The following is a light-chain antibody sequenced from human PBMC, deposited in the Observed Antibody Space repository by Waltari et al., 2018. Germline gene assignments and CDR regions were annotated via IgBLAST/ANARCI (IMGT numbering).Light chain of an antibody. V-gene: IGLV2-14*03. CDR2: DVA. CDR3: SSYTSSSTRV. CDR1: SRHVGGYNF. Sequence: HSALTQPASVSGSPGPSTSFPCPGPSRHVGGYNFVSWYQQHPGKAPQLMIYDVANRPSGVSNRFSGSKSGNTASLTISGLQAEDEADYYCSSYTSSSTRVFGTGTKVTVL. J-gene: IGLJ1*01.